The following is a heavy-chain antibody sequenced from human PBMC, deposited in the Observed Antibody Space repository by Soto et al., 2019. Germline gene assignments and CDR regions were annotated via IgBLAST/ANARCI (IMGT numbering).Heavy chain of an antibody. J-gene: IGHJ4*02. Sequence: QVYLVQSGAEVKKPGSSVKVSCKALRGTFTNYAFSWVRQAPGQGLEWMGGIMPFFGSGNYAQKFQGRINITADESTSSVYLELTSLRSDDTAVYYCARARAGYYSHFVYWGQGALVTVSS. CDR2: IMPFFGSG. D-gene: IGHD3-22*01. V-gene: IGHV1-69*01. CDR3: ARARAGYYSHFVY. CDR1: RGTFTNYA.